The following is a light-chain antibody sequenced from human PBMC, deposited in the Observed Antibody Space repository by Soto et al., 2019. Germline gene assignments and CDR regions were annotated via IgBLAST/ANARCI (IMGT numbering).Light chain of an antibody. J-gene: IGKJ5*01. V-gene: IGKV3-11*01. Sequence: ERATLSCRASQSVSSYLAWYQQKPGQAPRLLIYDASNRATGIPARFSGTGSGTDFTLTINNLEPEDFAVYYCQVRTNWSIAFGRGTRLEIK. CDR2: DAS. CDR1: QSVSSY. CDR3: QVRTNWSIA.